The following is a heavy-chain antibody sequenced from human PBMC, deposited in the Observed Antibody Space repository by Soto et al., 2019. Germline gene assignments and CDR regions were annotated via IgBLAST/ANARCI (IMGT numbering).Heavy chain of an antibody. D-gene: IGHD5-18*01. Sequence: GGSLRLSCAASGFTFSSHWMHWVRQAPGKGLVWVSRINSDGTSTIYADSVKGRFTISRDNAKNTLYLQMNSLRAEDTAVYYCASQYPGYNYDITPYGMDVWGQGTTVTVSS. CDR3: ASQYPGYNYDITPYGMDV. CDR1: GFTFSSHW. CDR2: INSDGTST. V-gene: IGHV3-74*01. J-gene: IGHJ6*02.